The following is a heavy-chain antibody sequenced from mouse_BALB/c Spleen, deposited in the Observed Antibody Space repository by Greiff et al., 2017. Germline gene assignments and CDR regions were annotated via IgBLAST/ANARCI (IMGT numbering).Heavy chain of an antibody. V-gene: IGHV5-17*02. Sequence: EVKVVESGGGLVQPGGSRKLSCAASGFTFSSFGMHWVRQAPEKGLEWVAYISSGSSTIYYADTVKGRFTISRDNPKNTLFLQMTSLRSEDTAMYYCARGGLDYYGSFDYWGQGTTLTVAS. CDR3: ARGGLDYYGSFDY. D-gene: IGHD1-1*01. CDR2: ISSGSSTI. J-gene: IGHJ2*01. CDR1: GFTFSSFG.